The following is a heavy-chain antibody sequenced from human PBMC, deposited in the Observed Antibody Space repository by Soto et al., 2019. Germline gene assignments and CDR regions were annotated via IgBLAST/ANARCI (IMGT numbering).Heavy chain of an antibody. J-gene: IGHJ4*02. Sequence: GGSLRLSCAASGFTFSSYAMSWVRQAPGKGLEWVSAISGSGGSTYYADSVKGRFTISRDNSKNTAYLQMNSLTVEDTGVYYCVDSGTFVSDFWGQGTLVTVSS. D-gene: IGHD1-26*01. CDR3: VDSGTFVSDF. CDR2: ISGSGGST. V-gene: IGHV3-23*01. CDR1: GFTFSSYA.